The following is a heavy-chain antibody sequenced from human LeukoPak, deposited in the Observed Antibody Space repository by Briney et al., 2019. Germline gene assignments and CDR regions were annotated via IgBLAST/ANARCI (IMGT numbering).Heavy chain of an antibody. CDR1: GFTFSGFA. V-gene: IGHV3-23*01. CDR2: ISGSGDNT. Sequence: GGSLRLTCAASGFTFSGFAMSWVRRTLGKGLEGVSGISGSGDNTLYADSVKGRFTISRDNSKNTLYLEMNRLRAEDTAICYCAKMKGHPLPKYYMDVWGQGTTVTVSS. CDR3: AKMKGHPLPKYYMDV. J-gene: IGHJ6*01. D-gene: IGHD1-26*01.